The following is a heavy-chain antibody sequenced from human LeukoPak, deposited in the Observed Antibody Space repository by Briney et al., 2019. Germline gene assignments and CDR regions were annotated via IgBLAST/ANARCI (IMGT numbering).Heavy chain of an antibody. V-gene: IGHV3-23*01. CDR1: GFTFSTYA. Sequence: GGSLRLSCAASGFTFSTYAMSWVRQAPGKGLEWVSAISGSGGSTYYADSVKGRFTISRDNSKNTLYLQVNSLRAEDTAVYYCAKEGYSSTWYPDYWGRGTLVTVSS. CDR2: ISGSGGST. D-gene: IGHD6-13*01. J-gene: IGHJ4*02. CDR3: AKEGYSSTWYPDY.